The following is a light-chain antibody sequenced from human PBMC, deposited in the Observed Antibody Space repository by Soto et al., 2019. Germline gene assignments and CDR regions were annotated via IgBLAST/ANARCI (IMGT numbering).Light chain of an antibody. CDR3: CSFAGRSTPYV. J-gene: IGLJ1*01. Sequence: QSALTQPASVSGSPGQSITISCTGTSSDVGSYNLVSWYQQHPGKAPKLMIYEDNKRPSGVSNRFSGSKSGNTASLTISGLQAEDEADYYCCSFAGRSTPYVFGTGTKLTVL. V-gene: IGLV2-23*01. CDR2: EDN. CDR1: SSDVGSYNL.